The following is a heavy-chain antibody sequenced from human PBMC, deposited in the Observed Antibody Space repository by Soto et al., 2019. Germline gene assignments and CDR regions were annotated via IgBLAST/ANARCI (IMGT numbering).Heavy chain of an antibody. Sequence: SETLSLTCAVSGGSISSSNWWSWVRQPPGKGLEWIGEIYHSGSTNYNPSLKSRVTISVDKSKNQFSLKLSSVTAADTAVYYCARVEFVVVPAAPPLGMDVWGQGTTVTVS. V-gene: IGHV4-4*02. CDR3: ARVEFVVVPAAPPLGMDV. CDR2: IYHSGST. J-gene: IGHJ6*02. CDR1: GGSISSSNW. D-gene: IGHD2-2*01.